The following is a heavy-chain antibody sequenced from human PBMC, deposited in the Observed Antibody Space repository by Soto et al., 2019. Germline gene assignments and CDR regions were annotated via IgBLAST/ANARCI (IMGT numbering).Heavy chain of an antibody. D-gene: IGHD2-2*01. Sequence: SETLSLTCTVSGDPLNTGGYYWSWIRHLPGKGLEWLGYIYYSGNTYYNPSLKGRVNISGDMSKKQFSLRLSSVTAADTAVYHCARVSTDWFDPWGPGIQVTVSS. CDR1: GDPLNTGGYY. CDR3: ARVSTDWFDP. CDR2: IYYSGNT. V-gene: IGHV4-31*03. J-gene: IGHJ5*02.